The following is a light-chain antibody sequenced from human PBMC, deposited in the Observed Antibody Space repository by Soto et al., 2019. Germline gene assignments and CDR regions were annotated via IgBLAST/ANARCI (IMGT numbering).Light chain of an antibody. CDR1: QSISSW. CDR2: DAS. Sequence: DIQMTQSPSTLSASVGDRVTITCRASQSISSWLAWYQQKPGKAPKLLIYDASSLESGVPSRFSGSGSGTEFTLTISSLQPDDFVTYYCQQYNSYETWTFGQGTKVEIK. V-gene: IGKV1-5*01. CDR3: QQYNSYETWT. J-gene: IGKJ1*01.